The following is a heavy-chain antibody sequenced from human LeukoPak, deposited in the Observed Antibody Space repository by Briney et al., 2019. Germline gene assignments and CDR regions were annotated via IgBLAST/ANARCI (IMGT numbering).Heavy chain of an antibody. CDR3: ARDVTGDQSWFFDL. CDR1: GHTFIGYY. CDR2: INPNSGGT. J-gene: IGHJ2*01. V-gene: IGHV1-2*02. Sequence: VASVKVPCKASGHTFIGYYMHWVRQAPGQGLEWMGWINPNSGGTNYAQKFQGRVTMTRDTSISTAYMELSRLTSDDTAVYYCARDVTGDQSWFFDLWGRGTLVTVSS. D-gene: IGHD7-27*01.